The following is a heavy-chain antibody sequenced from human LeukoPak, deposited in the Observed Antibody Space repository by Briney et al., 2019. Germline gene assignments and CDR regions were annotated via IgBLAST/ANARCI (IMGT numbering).Heavy chain of an antibody. CDR1: GGSISTYY. CDR3: ARRVSWFDP. CDR2: MYYSGST. J-gene: IGHJ5*02. D-gene: IGHD3-10*01. Sequence: SETLSLTCTVSGGSISTYYWSWIRQPPGKGLEWIGYMYYSGSTNYNPSLKSRVTISVDTSMNQFSLKLSSVTAADTAVYYCARRVSWFDPWGQGTLVTVSS. V-gene: IGHV4-59*08.